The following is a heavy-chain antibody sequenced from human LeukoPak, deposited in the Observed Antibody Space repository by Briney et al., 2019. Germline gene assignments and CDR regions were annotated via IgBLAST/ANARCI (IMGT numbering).Heavy chain of an antibody. Sequence: PSETLSLTCTVSGGSISSSSYYWGWIRQPPGKGLEWIGSIYYSGSTYYNPSLRNRVTLFVDTSKNQFSLKLTSLTAPDTAVYYCARDGVFHDSDGYSFDYWGQGTLVTVSS. CDR2: IYYSGST. CDR3: ARDGVFHDSDGYSFDY. V-gene: IGHV4-39*02. CDR1: GGSISSSSYY. D-gene: IGHD3-22*01. J-gene: IGHJ4*02.